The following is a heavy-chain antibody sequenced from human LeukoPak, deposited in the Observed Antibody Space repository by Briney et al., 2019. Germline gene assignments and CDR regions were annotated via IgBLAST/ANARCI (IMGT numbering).Heavy chain of an antibody. V-gene: IGHV3-48*01. D-gene: IGHD1-14*01. CDR2: ISSSSTI. CDR3: ARVTPNGMDV. Sequence: SGGSLRLSCAASGFTFSSYSMNWVRQAPGKGLEWVSYISSSSTIYYADSVKGRFTISRDNAKNSLYLQMNSLRAEDTAVYYCARVTPNGMDVWGQGTRSPSP. J-gene: IGHJ6*02. CDR1: GFTFSSYS.